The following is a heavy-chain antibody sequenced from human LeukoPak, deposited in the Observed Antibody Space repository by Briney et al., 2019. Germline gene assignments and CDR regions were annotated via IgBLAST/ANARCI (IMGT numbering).Heavy chain of an antibody. CDR3: AGSYSYYFDY. CDR1: GFTFSMYA. J-gene: IGHJ4*02. D-gene: IGHD3-10*01. V-gene: IGHV3-30*04. CDR2: ISYDGSKI. Sequence: PGGARRLSCAASGFTFSMYALHWGRQAPGKVLEWVSIISYDGSKIYYGDSVKGRFTISKDDSENTLYLQMNSLSAEDTAVYYCAGSYSYYFDYWGQGPLVTVSS.